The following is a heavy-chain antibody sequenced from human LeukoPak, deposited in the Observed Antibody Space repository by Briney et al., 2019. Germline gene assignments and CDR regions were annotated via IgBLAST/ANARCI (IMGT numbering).Heavy chain of an antibody. CDR3: ARAQVDRWYFDL. Sequence: GGSLRLSCVVSGFTFNSYSMNWVRQAPGKGLEWVSSISSSSSYIYYADSVKGRFTISRDNAKNSLYLQMNSLRAEDTAVYYCARAQVDRWYFDLWGRGTLVTVSS. CDR1: GFTFNSYS. J-gene: IGHJ2*01. D-gene: IGHD2-15*01. CDR2: ISSSSSYI. V-gene: IGHV3-21*01.